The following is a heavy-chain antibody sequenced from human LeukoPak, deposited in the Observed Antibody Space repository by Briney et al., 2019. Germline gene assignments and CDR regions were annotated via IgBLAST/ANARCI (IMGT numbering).Heavy chain of an antibody. CDR1: GFTFNTYG. V-gene: IGHV3-48*03. CDR2: ISSRAASI. CDR3: ARVGVLSSSWLLY. Sequence: QAGGSLRLSCAASGFTFNTYGMNWVRQAPGKGLEWVSSISSRAASIYYADSVKGRFTISRDNAKNSLYLQMNRLRAEDTAVYYCARVGVLSSSWLLYWGQGTLVTVSS. J-gene: IGHJ4*02. D-gene: IGHD6-13*01.